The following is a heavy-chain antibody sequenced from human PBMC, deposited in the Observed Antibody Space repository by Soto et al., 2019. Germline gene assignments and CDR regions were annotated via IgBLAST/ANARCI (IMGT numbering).Heavy chain of an antibody. Sequence: QVQLVESGGGVVQPGRSLRLSCAASGFTFSSYATHWVRQAPGKGLEWVAVISYDGSNKYYADSVEGRFTISRDNSKNTRELQMNSLRAEGTAVYYCARTRAIFRGGADAFDIWGQGTMVTVSS. CDR3: ARTRAIFRGGADAFDI. J-gene: IGHJ3*02. D-gene: IGHD2-21*01. CDR2: ISYDGSNK. V-gene: IGHV3-30-3*01. CDR1: GFTFSSYA.